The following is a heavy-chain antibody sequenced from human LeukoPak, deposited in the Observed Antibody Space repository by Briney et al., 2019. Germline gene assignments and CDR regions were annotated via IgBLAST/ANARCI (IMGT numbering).Heavy chain of an antibody. J-gene: IGHJ3*02. CDR1: GGSVTDYY. CDR3: ASPLAAAGTDAFDI. V-gene: IGHV4-59*08. D-gene: IGHD6-13*01. Sequence: SETLSLTCTVSGGSVTDYYWSWIRQSPGKGLEWIGYIYYTGTSYNPSLKSRVTISVDTSKNQFSLKLSSVTAADTAVYYCASPLAAAGTDAFDIWGQGTMVTVSS. CDR2: IYYTGT.